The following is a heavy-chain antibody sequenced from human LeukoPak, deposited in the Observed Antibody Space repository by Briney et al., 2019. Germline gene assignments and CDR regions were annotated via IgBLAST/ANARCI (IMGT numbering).Heavy chain of an antibody. Sequence: PGGSLRLSCAASGFTFSSYSMSWVRQAPGKGLEWVSAISGSGGSTYYADSVKGRFTISRDNSKNTLYPQMNSLRAEDTAVYYCAKDGSGSSGPPPHYMDVWGKGTTVTVSS. J-gene: IGHJ6*03. CDR3: AKDGSGSSGPPPHYMDV. CDR2: ISGSGGST. V-gene: IGHV3-23*01. CDR1: GFTFSSYS. D-gene: IGHD1-26*01.